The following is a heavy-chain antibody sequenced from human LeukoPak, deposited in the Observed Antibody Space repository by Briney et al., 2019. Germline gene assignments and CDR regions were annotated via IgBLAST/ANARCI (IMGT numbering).Heavy chain of an antibody. D-gene: IGHD2-2*01. J-gene: IGHJ4*02. CDR3: AKGDIVVVPAAIPLDY. Sequence: GGSLRLSCAASGFTFSSYAMHWVRQAPGKGLEWVAVISYDGSNKYYADSVKGRFAISRDNSKNTLYLQMNSLRAEDTAVYYCAKGDIVVVPAAIPLDYWGQGTLVTVSS. CDR1: GFTFSSYA. CDR2: ISYDGSNK. V-gene: IGHV3-30*09.